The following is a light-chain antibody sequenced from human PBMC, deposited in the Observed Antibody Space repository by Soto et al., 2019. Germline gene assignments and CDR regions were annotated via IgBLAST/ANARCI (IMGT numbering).Light chain of an antibody. Sequence: DIQLTQSPDSLSASVGDRVTITCRASQTIRTFLNWYQQKSGKAPKVLIYSASPPQSGGPSRFSGSGSGTDFTLSINRREREDFATYYCQQSYNAPRPVGRGTKVDIK. CDR1: QTIRTF. J-gene: IGKJ1*01. CDR2: SAS. CDR3: QQSYNAPRP. V-gene: IGKV1-39*01.